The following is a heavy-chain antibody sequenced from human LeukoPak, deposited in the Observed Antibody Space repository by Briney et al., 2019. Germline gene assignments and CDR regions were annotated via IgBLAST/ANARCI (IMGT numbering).Heavy chain of an antibody. Sequence: GVSLRLSCAASGFTFNNYGMHWVRQAPGKGLEWVALIQPDGNNKYYADSVKGRFTVSRDNSKNTLYLQLSSLRADDTAVYYCAKRDRTTEFDYWGQGTLVTVSS. V-gene: IGHV3-30*02. CDR2: IQPDGNNK. CDR3: AKRDRTTEFDY. J-gene: IGHJ4*02. D-gene: IGHD1-1*01. CDR1: GFTFNNYG.